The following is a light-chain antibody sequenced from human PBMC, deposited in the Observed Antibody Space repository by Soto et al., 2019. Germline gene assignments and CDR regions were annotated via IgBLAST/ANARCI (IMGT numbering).Light chain of an antibody. Sequence: QSALTQPASVSGSPGQSITISCTGTNSDIGGFPYVSWYQQHPGKAPKLMIYEVSNRPSGGSNRFSGSKSGNTASLTISGLQAEDEADYYCTSYTVSTTVVFGGGTKLTVL. V-gene: IGLV2-14*01. CDR2: EVS. J-gene: IGLJ2*01. CDR3: TSYTVSTTVV. CDR1: NSDIGGFPY.